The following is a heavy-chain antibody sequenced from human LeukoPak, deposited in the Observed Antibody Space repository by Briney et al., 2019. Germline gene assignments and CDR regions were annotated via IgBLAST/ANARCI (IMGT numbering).Heavy chain of an antibody. CDR1: GGSISSYY. V-gene: IGHV4-59*01. CDR3: ARARFEEFAGMDV. J-gene: IGHJ6*02. D-gene: IGHD3-10*01. Sequence: PSETLSLTCTVSGGSISSYYWSRIRQPPGKGLEWIGYIYYSGSTNYNPSLKSRVTRSVDTSKNQFSLKLSSVTAADTAVYYCARARFEEFAGMDVWGQGTTVTVSS. CDR2: IYYSGST.